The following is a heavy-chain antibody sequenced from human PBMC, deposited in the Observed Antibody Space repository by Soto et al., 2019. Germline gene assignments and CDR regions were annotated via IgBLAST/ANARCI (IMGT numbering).Heavy chain of an antibody. CDR1: GGSVSSGSYY. V-gene: IGHV4-61*01. J-gene: IGHJ6*02. CDR3: ARDGGYYGMDV. Sequence: SETLSLTCTVSGGSVSSGSYYWSWIRQPPGKGLEWIGYIYYSGSTNYNPSLKSRVTISVDTSKNQFSLKLSSVTAADTAVYYCARDGGYYGMDVWGQGTTVTVSS. CDR2: IYYSGST.